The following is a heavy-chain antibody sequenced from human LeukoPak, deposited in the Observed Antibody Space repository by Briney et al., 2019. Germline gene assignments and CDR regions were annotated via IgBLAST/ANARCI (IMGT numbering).Heavy chain of an antibody. CDR1: GFTFSSFG. D-gene: IGHD1-26*01. CDR3: ARDYYSGSIDY. V-gene: IGHV3-21*01. CDR2: ISSSSSYI. J-gene: IGHJ4*02. Sequence: GGTLRLSCAASGFTFSSFGMNWVRQAPGKGLEWVSSISSSSSYIYYADSVKGRFTISRDNAKNSLYLQMNSLRAEDTAVYYCARDYYSGSIDYWGQGTLVTVSS.